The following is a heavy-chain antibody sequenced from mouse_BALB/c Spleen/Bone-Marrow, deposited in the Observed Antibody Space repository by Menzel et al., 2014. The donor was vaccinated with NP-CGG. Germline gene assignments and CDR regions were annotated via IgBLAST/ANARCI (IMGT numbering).Heavy chain of an antibody. Sequence: EVKLVESGGGLVKPGGSLKLSCTASGFAFSNCDMSWVRQTPEKRLEWVAIITSGGGNTYYPDSVKGRFTISGDNARNTLYLQMSSLRSEDTALYYCARVWDWFAYWGQGTLVTVSA. CDR2: ITSGGGNT. J-gene: IGHJ3*01. CDR1: GFAFSNCD. D-gene: IGHD4-1*01. V-gene: IGHV5-9*02. CDR3: ARVWDWFAY.